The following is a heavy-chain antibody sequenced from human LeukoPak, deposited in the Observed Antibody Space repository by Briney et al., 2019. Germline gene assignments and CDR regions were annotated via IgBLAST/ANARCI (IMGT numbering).Heavy chain of an antibody. CDR3: ARGEAVAGKNFDY. J-gene: IGHJ4*02. CDR1: GGSISSYY. V-gene: IGHV4-59*01. CDR2: IYYSGST. D-gene: IGHD6-19*01. Sequence: SETLSLTCTVSGGSISSYYWSWLRQPPGKGLEWVGYIYYSGSTNYNPSLKSRVTISVDTSKNQFSLKLSSVTAADTAVYYCARGEAVAGKNFDYWGQGTLVTVSS.